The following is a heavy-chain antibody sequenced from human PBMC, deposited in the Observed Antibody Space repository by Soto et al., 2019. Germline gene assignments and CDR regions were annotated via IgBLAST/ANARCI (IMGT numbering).Heavy chain of an antibody. CDR2: INHRGST. J-gene: IGHJ5*02. V-gene: IGHV4-34*01. CDR1: GGSFSDYY. D-gene: IGHD6-19*01. Sequence: QVQLQQWGAGLLRPSATLSLTCAVYGGSFSDYYWTWIRQPPGKGLEWIGEINHRGSTNYTPALHSRVTISVDTSRNQFSLELVSLTAEYTAVYFCARWRWLVGMKFFDPWGQGTLVTVSS. CDR3: ARWRWLVGMKFFDP.